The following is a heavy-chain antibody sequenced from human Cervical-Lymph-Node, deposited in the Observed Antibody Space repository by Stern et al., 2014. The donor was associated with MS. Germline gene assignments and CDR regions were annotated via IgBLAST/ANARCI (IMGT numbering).Heavy chain of an antibody. CDR1: GGSISSGGYS. Sequence: QLQLQESGSGLVKPSQTLSLTCAVSGGSISSGGYSWSWIRQPPGKGLEWIVYIYQRGSTYYNPSLKSQVPISVARSKTQSSLKLSSVTAADTAVYYCARSSTVTPNAFDIWGQGTMVTVSS. V-gene: IGHV4-30-2*01. CDR3: ARSSTVTPNAFDI. D-gene: IGHD4-17*01. J-gene: IGHJ3*02. CDR2: IYQRGST.